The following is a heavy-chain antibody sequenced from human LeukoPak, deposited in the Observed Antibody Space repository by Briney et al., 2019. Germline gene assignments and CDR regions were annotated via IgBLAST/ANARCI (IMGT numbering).Heavy chain of an antibody. J-gene: IGHJ4*02. CDR2: MYTGGGR. D-gene: IGHD2-21*02. CDR3: TRGQSYCGADCYSD. CDR1: GFIVSNYY. Sequence: QPGGSLRLSCAASGFIVSNYYMSWVRQPPGKGLEWVSVMYTGGGRYYGDSVKGRFTISRDNSKNTVFLQMNSLRVEDTALYYCTRGQSYCGADCYSDWGQGTLVTVSS. V-gene: IGHV3-66*01.